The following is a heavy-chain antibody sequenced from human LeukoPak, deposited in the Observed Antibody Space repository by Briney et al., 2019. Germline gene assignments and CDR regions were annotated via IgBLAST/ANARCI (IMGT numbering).Heavy chain of an antibody. V-gene: IGHV3-48*03. CDR3: ARGGSFSLPTFDY. J-gene: IGHJ4*02. D-gene: IGHD3-16*01. Sequence: GGSPRPSCAASGFTLSSYEINWVRQAPRKGLGWVSYISGSGTTIYYADSVRGRFTISRDNAKNSLYLQMNSLRAEDAAVYYCARGGSFSLPTFDYWGQGTLVTVSS. CDR1: GFTLSSYE. CDR2: ISGSGTTI.